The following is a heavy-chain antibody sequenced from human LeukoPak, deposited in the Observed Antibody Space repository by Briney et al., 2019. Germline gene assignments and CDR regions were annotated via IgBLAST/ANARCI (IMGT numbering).Heavy chain of an antibody. CDR2: ISHTGSTM. Sequence: GGSLRLSCAASGFSFSSYSMNWVRQAPGKGLEWVSYISHTGSTMSYADSVKGRFTISRDNARNSLYLQMNSLRAEDTAVYYCARDSPDYWGQGTLVTVSS. CDR1: GFSFSSYS. V-gene: IGHV3-48*04. J-gene: IGHJ4*02. CDR3: ARDSPDY.